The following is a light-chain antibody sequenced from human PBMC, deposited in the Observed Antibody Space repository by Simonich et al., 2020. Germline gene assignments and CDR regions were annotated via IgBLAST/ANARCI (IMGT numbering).Light chain of an antibody. CDR2: DVR. CDR3: SSYAGSNNLV. J-gene: IGLJ3*02. V-gene: IGLV2-8*01. Sequence: QSALTQPASVSGSPGQSITISCTGTSSDVGGYNYVSWYQQHPGKAPKLMIYDVRNRPSGGPDRFSGSKSGNTASLTVSGLQAEDEADYYCSSYAGSNNLVFGGGTKLTVL. CDR1: SSDVGGYNY.